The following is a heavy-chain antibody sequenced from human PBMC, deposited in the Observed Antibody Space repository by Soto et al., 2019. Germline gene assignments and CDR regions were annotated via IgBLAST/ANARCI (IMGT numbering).Heavy chain of an antibody. J-gene: IGHJ6*02. Sequence: GSLRLSCAASGFTFSSYAMSWVRQAPGKGLEWVSAISGSGGSTYYADSVKGRFTISRDNARKSLYLQMNSLRAADTAVYYCARGGPNWDYYFYGMDVWGQGTTVTVSS. CDR3: ARGGPNWDYYFYGMDV. V-gene: IGHV3-23*01. CDR2: ISGSGGST. D-gene: IGHD3-16*01. CDR1: GFTFSSYA.